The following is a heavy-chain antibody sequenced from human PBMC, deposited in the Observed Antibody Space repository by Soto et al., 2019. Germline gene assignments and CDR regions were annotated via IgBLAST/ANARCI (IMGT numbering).Heavy chain of an antibody. CDR1: GYSFTNYR. V-gene: IGHV5-51*01. J-gene: IGHJ6*02. CDR3: ARRHDFWSGYRSLYGLDV. CDR2: IYSGDSDT. D-gene: IGHD3-3*01. Sequence: GESLKISCKGSGYSFTNYRIGWVRQMPGRGLEWMGIIYSGDSDTRYSPSFQGQVTISADKSFSTAYLQWSSLKASDTAMYYCARRHDFWSGYRSLYGLDVWGQGTTVTVSS.